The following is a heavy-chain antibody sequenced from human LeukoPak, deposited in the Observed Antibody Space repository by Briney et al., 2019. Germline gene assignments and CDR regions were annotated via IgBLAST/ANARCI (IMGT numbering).Heavy chain of an antibody. CDR2: INHSGST. Sequence: SETLSLTCTVSGGSISSYYWSWIRQPPGKGLEWIGEINHSGSTNYNPSLKSRVTISVDTSKNQFSLKLSSVTAADTAVYYCARGGGIVVVPAALRFGYWGQGTLVTVSS. CDR3: ARGGGIVVVPAALRFGY. CDR1: GGSISSYY. D-gene: IGHD2-2*02. J-gene: IGHJ4*02. V-gene: IGHV4-34*01.